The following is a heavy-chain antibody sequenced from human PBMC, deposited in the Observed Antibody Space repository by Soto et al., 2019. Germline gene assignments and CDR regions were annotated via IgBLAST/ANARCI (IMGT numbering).Heavy chain of an antibody. CDR3: ARDTTDSSSWPYDY. D-gene: IGHD6-13*01. CDR2: ISYDGSNK. CDR1: GFTFSSYA. V-gene: IGHV3-30-3*01. J-gene: IGHJ4*02. Sequence: PGGSLRLSCAASGFTFSSYAMHWVRQAPGKGLEWVAVISYDGSNKYYADSVKGRFTISRDNSKNTLYLQMNSLRAEDTAVYYCARDTTDSSSWPYDYWGQGTLVTVSS.